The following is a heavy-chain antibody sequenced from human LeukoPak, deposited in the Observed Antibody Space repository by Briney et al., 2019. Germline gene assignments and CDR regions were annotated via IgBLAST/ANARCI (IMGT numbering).Heavy chain of an antibody. J-gene: IGHJ4*02. CDR3: AKDSHSSGYI. V-gene: IGHV3-23*01. CDR1: GFTFSSYA. CDR2: ITSSGDST. Sequence: PGGSLRLSCAASGFTFSSYAMSWVRQAPGKGLEWVSDITSSGDSTYYADSVKGRFTISRDNPKNTLYLQMNSLRAEDTAVYYCAKDSHSSGYIWGQGTLVTVSS. D-gene: IGHD3-22*01.